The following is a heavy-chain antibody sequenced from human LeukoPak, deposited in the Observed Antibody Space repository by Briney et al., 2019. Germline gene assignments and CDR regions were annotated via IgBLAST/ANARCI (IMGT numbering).Heavy chain of an antibody. CDR3: ARSGYDSERLDP. CDR1: GGSISSYY. CDR2: IYYSGST. D-gene: IGHD5-12*01. V-gene: IGHV4-59*08. Sequence: SETLSLTCTVSGGSISSYYWSWIRQPPGKGLEWIGYIYYSGSTNYNPSLKSRVTISVDTSKNQFSLKLSSVTAADTAVYYCARSGYDSERLDPWGQGTLVTVSS. J-gene: IGHJ5*02.